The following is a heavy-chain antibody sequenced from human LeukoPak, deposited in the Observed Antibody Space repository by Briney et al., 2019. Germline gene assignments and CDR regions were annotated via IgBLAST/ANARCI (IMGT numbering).Heavy chain of an antibody. J-gene: IGHJ5*02. CDR2: IKEDGSEK. Sequence: GGSLRLSCAASGFTLSSYWMSWVRQAPGKGLEWVANIKEDGSEKYYVDSVKGRFTISRDNAKNSLYLQMNSLRAEDTAVYYCARRPGWFDPWGQGTLGTVSS. CDR1: GFTLSSYW. CDR3: ARRPGWFDP. V-gene: IGHV3-7*01.